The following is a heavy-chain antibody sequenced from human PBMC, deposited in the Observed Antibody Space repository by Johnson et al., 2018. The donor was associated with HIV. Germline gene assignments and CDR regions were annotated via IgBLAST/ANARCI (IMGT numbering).Heavy chain of an antibody. CDR1: GFTFNNAW. Sequence: VQLVESGGGLVKPGGSLRLSCAASGFTFNNAWMSWVRQAPGKGLEWVGRIKSKTDGGTTDYAAPVKGRFTISRDNAKNSLYLQMNSLRAEDTAVYYCARDTASSSTLDAFDIWGQGTMVTVSS. CDR3: ARDTASSSTLDAFDI. J-gene: IGHJ3*02. CDR2: IKSKTDGGTT. D-gene: IGHD2-2*01. V-gene: IGHV3-15*01.